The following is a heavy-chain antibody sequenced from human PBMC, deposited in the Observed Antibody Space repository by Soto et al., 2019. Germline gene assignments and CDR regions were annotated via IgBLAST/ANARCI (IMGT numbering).Heavy chain of an antibody. CDR2: ISHSGTT. Sequence: SETLSLTCAVSGGSISSSNWWSWVRQPPGKGLEWIGEISHSGTTNYNPSLKSRVTISVDKSKNQFSLKLRSVTAADTAVYYCARDSGSGWSMGFDYWGQGTLVTVSS. V-gene: IGHV4-4*02. J-gene: IGHJ4*02. D-gene: IGHD6-19*01. CDR1: GGSISSSNW. CDR3: ARDSGSGWSMGFDY.